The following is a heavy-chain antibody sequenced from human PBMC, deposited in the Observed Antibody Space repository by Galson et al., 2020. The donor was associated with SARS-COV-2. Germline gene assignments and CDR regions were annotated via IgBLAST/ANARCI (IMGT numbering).Heavy chain of an antibody. V-gene: IGHV4-59*01. J-gene: IGHJ6*02. CDR2: ISYSGST. Sequence: ETSETLSLTCSVSDAPMSSNYWSWIRQPPGKGLEWIGYISYSGSTSYNPSLRSRVTISVDLSKNQLSLKVTSVTAADTAVYYCARDPAPLYGDSYYYGMDVGGRGTTVTVSS. D-gene: IGHD4-17*01. CDR3: ARDPAPLYGDSYYYGMDV. CDR1: DAPMSSNY.